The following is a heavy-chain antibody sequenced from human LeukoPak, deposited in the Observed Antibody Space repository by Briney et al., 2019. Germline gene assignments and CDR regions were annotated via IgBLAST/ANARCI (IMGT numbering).Heavy chain of an antibody. CDR3: AKAGSSGWSSSGGDY. CDR1: GFTFNNFA. J-gene: IGHJ4*02. D-gene: IGHD6-19*01. Sequence: GVSLRLSCAASGFTFNNFAMSWVRQAPGKGLEWVSTISGSGGSTFYADSVKGRFPISRDNSKNTLFLQMNSLRVEDTAIYYCAKAGSSGWSSSGGDYWGQGSLVTVSS. CDR2: ISGSGGST. V-gene: IGHV3-23*01.